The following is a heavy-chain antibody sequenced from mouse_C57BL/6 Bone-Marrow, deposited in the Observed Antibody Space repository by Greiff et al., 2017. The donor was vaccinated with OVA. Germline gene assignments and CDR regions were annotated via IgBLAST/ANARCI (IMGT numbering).Heavy chain of an antibody. V-gene: IGHV5-16*01. Sequence: EVQLVESEGGLVQPGSSMILSCTASGFTFSDYYMAWVRQVPEKGLEWVANINYDGSSTYYLDSLKSRFIISRDNAKNILYLQMSSLKSEDTATYYCARGGSYFDYWGQGTTLTVSS. J-gene: IGHJ2*01. CDR3: ARGGSYFDY. CDR1: GFTFSDYY. CDR2: INYDGSST.